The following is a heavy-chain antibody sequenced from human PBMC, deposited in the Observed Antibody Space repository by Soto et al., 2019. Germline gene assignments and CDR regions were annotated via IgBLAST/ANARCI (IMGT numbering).Heavy chain of an antibody. J-gene: IGHJ1*01. Sequence: PGGSLRLSCAASGFTFSTYAMIWVRQAPGKGLEWVSVITGSGGSTYYADSVKGRFTISRDTSKNTLFLQMNSLRAEDTAVYYCARDRVESGYPEYFQHWGQGT. V-gene: IGHV3-23*01. CDR2: ITGSGGST. D-gene: IGHD3-22*01. CDR1: GFTFSTYA. CDR3: ARDRVESGYPEYFQH.